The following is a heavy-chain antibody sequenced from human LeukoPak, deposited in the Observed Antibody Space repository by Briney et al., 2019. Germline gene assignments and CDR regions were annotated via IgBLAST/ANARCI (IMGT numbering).Heavy chain of an antibody. CDR1: GFTFSSYA. Sequence: PGGSLRLSCAASGFTFSSYAMHWVRQAPGKGLEWVAVISYDGSNKYYADSVKGRFTISRDNSKNTLYLQMNSLRAEDTAVYYCARAGTPHSSGYPPLAEYFQHWGQGTLVTVSS. CDR3: ARAGTPHSSGYPPLAEYFQH. V-gene: IGHV3-30-3*01. CDR2: ISYDGSNK. D-gene: IGHD3-22*01. J-gene: IGHJ1*01.